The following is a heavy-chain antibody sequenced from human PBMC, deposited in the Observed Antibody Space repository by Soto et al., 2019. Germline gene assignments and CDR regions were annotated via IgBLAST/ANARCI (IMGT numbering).Heavy chain of an antibody. CDR2: FIPVYRTL. CDR3: ASGGFWSGCFHVQT. Sequence: VASVKVSCKASGGSFGKSAINWVRQTPGQGLEWLGGFIPVYRTLNYAQKFQGRVTITADESTGTAYMTLSSLASDDTAVYYCASGGFWSGCFHVQTWGQVTRV. V-gene: IGHV1-69*13. CDR1: GGSFGKSA. D-gene: IGHD2-8*02. J-gene: IGHJ5*02.